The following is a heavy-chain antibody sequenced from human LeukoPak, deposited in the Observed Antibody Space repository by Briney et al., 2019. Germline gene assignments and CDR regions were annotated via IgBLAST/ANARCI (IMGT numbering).Heavy chain of an antibody. CDR1: GYTFTRYG. CDR3: ARSKVDNYVDY. Sequence: AAVKVSCKASGYTFTRYGISWVRQAPGQGLEWMGWISAYNGNTNYAQKLQGRVTMTTDTSTSTAYMELRSLRSDDTAVYYCARSKVDNYVDYWGQGTLVTVSS. CDR2: ISAYNGNT. D-gene: IGHD2-2*01. J-gene: IGHJ4*02. V-gene: IGHV1-18*01.